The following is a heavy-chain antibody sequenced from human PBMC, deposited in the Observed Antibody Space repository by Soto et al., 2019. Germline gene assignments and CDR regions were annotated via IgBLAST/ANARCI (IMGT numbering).Heavy chain of an antibody. CDR3: ARDKPRYYDFWSGYYTGHDYYYGMDV. Sequence: QVQLVESGGGVVQPGRSLRLSCAASGFTFSSYGMHWVRQAPGKGLEWVAVIWYDGSNKYYADSVKGRFTISRDNSKNTLYLQMNSLRAEDTPVYYCARDKPRYYDFWSGYYTGHDYYYGMDVWGQGTTVTVSS. CDR1: GFTFSSYG. J-gene: IGHJ6*02. V-gene: IGHV3-33*01. CDR2: IWYDGSNK. D-gene: IGHD3-3*01.